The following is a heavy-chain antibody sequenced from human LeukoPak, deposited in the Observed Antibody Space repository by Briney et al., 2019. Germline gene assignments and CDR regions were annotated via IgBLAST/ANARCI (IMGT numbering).Heavy chain of an antibody. CDR2: ITYSGTT. V-gene: IGHV4-39*01. D-gene: IGHD1-20*01. CDR1: GDSIGSSTYSTTYY. Sequence: SETLSLTCTVSGDSIGSSTYSTTYYWGWIRQPPGKGLEWIGSITYSGTTHYNASLKSRVTISVDTSKNQFSLRLSSVTAADTAVYFCARHGGRYNWSPSDWGQGTLVTVSS. CDR3: ARHGGRYNWSPSD. J-gene: IGHJ4*02.